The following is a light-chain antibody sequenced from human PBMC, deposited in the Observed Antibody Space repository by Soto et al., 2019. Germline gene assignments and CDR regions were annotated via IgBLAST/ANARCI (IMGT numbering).Light chain of an antibody. J-gene: IGKJ1*01. Sequence: EIVLTQSPATLSLSPGERATLSCRASQSVNNYLAWYQQKPGQAPRLLIYDTFDRATGIPAGFSGSGSGTEFTLTISSLQSEDFALYYCQQYNDWPLTFGQGTKVDIK. V-gene: IGKV3D-15*01. CDR1: QSVNNY. CDR3: QQYNDWPLT. CDR2: DTF.